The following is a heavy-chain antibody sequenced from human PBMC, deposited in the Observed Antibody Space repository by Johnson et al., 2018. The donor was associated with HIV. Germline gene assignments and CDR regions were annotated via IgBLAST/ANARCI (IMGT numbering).Heavy chain of an antibody. CDR1: GFTFSDYY. Sequence: QVQLVESGGGLVQPGGSLRLSCAASGFTFSDYYMSWIRQAPGKGLEWVSYISSSGSTIYYADSVKGRFTISRDNSKNTLYLQMNSLRAEDTAVYYCARDGWEQRGETVGDGFDIWGQGTMVTVSS. CDR2: ISSSGSTI. D-gene: IGHD1-26*01. J-gene: IGHJ3*02. V-gene: IGHV3-11*01. CDR3: ARDGWEQRGETVGDGFDI.